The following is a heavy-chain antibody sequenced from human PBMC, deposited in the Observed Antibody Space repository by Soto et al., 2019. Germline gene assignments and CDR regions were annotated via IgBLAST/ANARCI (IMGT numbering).Heavy chain of an antibody. V-gene: IGHV1-69*13. Sequence: RASVKVSCKASGGTFSSYAISWVRQAPGQGLEWMGGIIPIFGTANYAQKFQGRVTITADESTSTAYMELSSLRSEDTAVYYCARVRVLEWLPRPSYDGMDFSGQGSPVTVSS. CDR1: GGTFSSYA. D-gene: IGHD3-3*01. CDR2: IIPIFGTA. CDR3: ARVRVLEWLPRPSYDGMDF. J-gene: IGHJ6*02.